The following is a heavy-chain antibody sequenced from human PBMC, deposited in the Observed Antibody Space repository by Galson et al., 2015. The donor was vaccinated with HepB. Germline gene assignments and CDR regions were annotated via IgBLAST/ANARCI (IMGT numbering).Heavy chain of an antibody. J-gene: IGHJ4*02. V-gene: IGHV1-24*01. D-gene: IGHD4-17*01. CDR1: GYTLTELS. Sequence: SVKVSCKVSGYTLTELSIHWVRQAPGKGLEWMGGFDPEHGETIYAQKFQGRVTMTEDTSTDTAYMELSSLRSGDTAVYYCATYLADDYGDYRLDYWGQGTLVTVSS. CDR2: FDPEHGET. CDR3: ATYLADDYGDYRLDY.